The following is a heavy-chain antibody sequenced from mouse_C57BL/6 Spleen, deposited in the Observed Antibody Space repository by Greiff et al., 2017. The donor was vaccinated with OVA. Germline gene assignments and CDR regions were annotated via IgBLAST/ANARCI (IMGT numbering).Heavy chain of an antibody. CDR1: GYTFTSYW. V-gene: IGHV1-74*01. CDR2: IHPSDNDT. CDR3: AIDDDGYYDAMDY. J-gene: IGHJ4*01. Sequence: VQLQQPGAELVKPGASVKVSCKASGYTFTSYWMHWVKQRPGQGLEWIGRIHPSDNDTNYNQKFKGKATLTVDKSSSTAYMQLSSLTSEDSAVYYCAIDDDGYYDAMDYWGQGTSVTVSS. D-gene: IGHD2-3*01.